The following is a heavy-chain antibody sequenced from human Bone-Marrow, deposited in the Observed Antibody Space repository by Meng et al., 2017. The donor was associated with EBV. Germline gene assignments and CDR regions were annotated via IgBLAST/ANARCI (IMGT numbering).Heavy chain of an antibody. J-gene: IGHJ4*02. CDR1: VWSFDGYG. CDR2: YNNSGSS. V-gene: IGHV4-34*01. D-gene: IGHD5-12*01. CDR3: ARGSGYDARY. Sequence: GELRPWGGGLLQTLETMCPICGVYVWSFDGYGWSWSRQPPGEGLELVEEYNNSGSSNYNPSLKSRVTISVDTSKNQFSLQLSSVAAADTTVYYCARGSGYDARYWGQGTLVTVSS.